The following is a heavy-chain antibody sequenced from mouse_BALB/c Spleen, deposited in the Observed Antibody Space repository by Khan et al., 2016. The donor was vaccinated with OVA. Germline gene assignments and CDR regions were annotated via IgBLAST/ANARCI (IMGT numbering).Heavy chain of an antibody. V-gene: IGHV5-6*01. CDR1: GFNFSTYG. CDR2: ISSGGSYT. Sequence: EVELVESGGDLVKPGGSLKLSCAASGFNFSTYGMSWVRQSPDKRLEWVATISSGGSYTYYQDNVKGRFTIYRDNAKKTLYLQMSSLKSEDTAMYYCARLAYYYNSEGFAYWGQGTLVTVSA. J-gene: IGHJ3*01. D-gene: IGHD1-1*01. CDR3: ARLAYYYNSEGFAY.